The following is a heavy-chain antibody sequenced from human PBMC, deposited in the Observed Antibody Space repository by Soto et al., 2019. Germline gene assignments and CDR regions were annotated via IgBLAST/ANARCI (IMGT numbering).Heavy chain of an antibody. J-gene: IGHJ4*02. V-gene: IGHV3-21*01. CDR2: ISSSSSYI. CDR3: ARGQYSGSYF. Sequence: GGSVGHRCAATGFNFSCYSMSWVRQAPGKGLEWVSSISSSSSYICYADSVKGRFTISRDNAKNSLYLQMNSLRAEDTAVYYCARGQYSGSYFWGQGSLVTVS. CDR1: GFNFSCYS. D-gene: IGHD1-26*01.